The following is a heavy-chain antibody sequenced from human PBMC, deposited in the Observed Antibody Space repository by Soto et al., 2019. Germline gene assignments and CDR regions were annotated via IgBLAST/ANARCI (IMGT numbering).Heavy chain of an antibody. CDR3: TRDRFSPMGSGWFSDY. Sequence: GGSLRLSCTASGFTFGDYAMSWFRQAPGKGLEWVGFIRSKAYGGTTEYAASVKGRFTISRDDSKSIAYLQMNSLKTEDTAVYYCTRDRFSPMGSGWFSDYWGQGTLVTVSS. CDR2: IRSKAYGGTT. V-gene: IGHV3-49*03. CDR1: GFTFGDYA. J-gene: IGHJ4*02. D-gene: IGHD6-19*01.